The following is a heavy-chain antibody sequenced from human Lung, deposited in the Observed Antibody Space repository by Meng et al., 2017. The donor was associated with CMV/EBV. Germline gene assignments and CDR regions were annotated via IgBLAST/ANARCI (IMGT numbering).Heavy chain of an antibody. CDR2: INAYNGDT. J-gene: IGHJ4*02. D-gene: IGHD1-26*01. V-gene: IGHV1-18*01. CDR1: GYTLTTFG. CDR3: ARVEVGITSGDY. Sequence: VQRVQSGAEVKKPGASVEVSCKASGYTLTTFGINWVRQAPGQGLEWMGWINAYNGDTNYAQTLQGRVTMTTDTSTSTAYMELRSLRSDDTAVYYCARVEVGITSGDYWGQGTLVTVSS.